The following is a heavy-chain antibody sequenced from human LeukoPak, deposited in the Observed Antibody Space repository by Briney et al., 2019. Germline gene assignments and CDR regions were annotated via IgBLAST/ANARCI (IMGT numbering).Heavy chain of an antibody. CDR1: GFTFSDYE. CDR3: ARDTSAFLTGYYYMDV. D-gene: IGHD2-2*01. V-gene: IGHV3-48*03. J-gene: IGHJ6*03. Sequence: GGSLRLSCAASGFTFSDYEMNWVRQAPGKGLEWILHISTSGSIIHYADSVKGRFTISRDNAKNLLYLQMNSLRAEDTAVYYCARDTSAFLTGYYYMDVWGKGTTVTVSS. CDR2: ISTSGSII.